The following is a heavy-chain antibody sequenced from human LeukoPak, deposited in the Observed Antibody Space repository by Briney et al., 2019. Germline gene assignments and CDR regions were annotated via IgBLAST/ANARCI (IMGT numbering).Heavy chain of an antibody. D-gene: IGHD3-22*01. J-gene: IGHJ4*02. CDR1: GFTFSSYA. Sequence: GGSLRLSCAASGFTFSSYAMSWVRQAPGKGLEWVSAISGSGGSTYYADSVRGRFTISRDNSKNTLYLQMNSLRAEDTAVYYCASTYYDSSGYSPQGGFDYWGQGTLVTVSS. CDR2: ISGSGGST. V-gene: IGHV3-23*01. CDR3: ASTYYDSSGYSPQGGFDY.